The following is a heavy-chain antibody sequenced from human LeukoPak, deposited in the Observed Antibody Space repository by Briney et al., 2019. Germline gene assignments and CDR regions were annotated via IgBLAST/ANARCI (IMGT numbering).Heavy chain of an antibody. D-gene: IGHD2-2*01. Sequence: ASVKVSCKASGGTFSSYAISWVRPAPGQGLEWMGGIIPIFGTANYAQKFQGRVTITTDESTSTAYMELSSLRSEDTAVYYCARSLVPAAPYYYYYMDVWGKGTTVTVSS. CDR2: IIPIFGTA. V-gene: IGHV1-69*05. CDR1: GGTFSSYA. CDR3: ARSLVPAAPYYYYYMDV. J-gene: IGHJ6*03.